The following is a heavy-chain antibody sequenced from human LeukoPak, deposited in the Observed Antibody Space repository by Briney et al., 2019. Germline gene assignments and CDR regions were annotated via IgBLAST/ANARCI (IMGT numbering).Heavy chain of an antibody. J-gene: IGHJ4*02. CDR1: GYSFTNYW. CDR3: ARRRAVAGIYYVDY. Sequence: GESLKISCKGSGYSFTNYWIAWVRQMPGKGLEWMGTTYPADSNTRYSPSFQGQVTISADKSISTAYLQWSSLKASDTAMYYWARRRAVAGIYYVDYWGQGSLVTVSS. CDR2: TYPADSNT. D-gene: IGHD6-19*01. V-gene: IGHV5-51*01.